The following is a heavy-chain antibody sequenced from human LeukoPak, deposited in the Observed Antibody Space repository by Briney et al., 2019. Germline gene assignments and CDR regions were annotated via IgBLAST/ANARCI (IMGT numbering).Heavy chain of an antibody. D-gene: IGHD3-9*01. V-gene: IGHV4-39*01. Sequence: SETLSLTCTVSGGSISSSSYYWGWLRQPPGKGLEWIGSIYYSGSTYYNPSLKSRVTISVDTSKNQFSLKLSSVTAADTAVYYCARHVDSYYDILTGYYSWGQGTLVTVSS. CDR3: ARHVDSYYDILTGYYS. J-gene: IGHJ5*02. CDR1: GGSISSSSYY. CDR2: IYYSGST.